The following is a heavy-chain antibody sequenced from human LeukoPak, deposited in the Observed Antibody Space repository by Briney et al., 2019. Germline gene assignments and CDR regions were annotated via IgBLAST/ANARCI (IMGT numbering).Heavy chain of an antibody. Sequence: ASVKVSCKASGYTFTSYGISWVRQAPGQGLEWMGWISAYNGNTNYAQKLQGRVTMTTDTSTSTAYMELRSLRSDDTAVYYCARDGYYDSSGPRWYFDYWGQGTLVTVSS. CDR3: ARDGYYDSSGPRWYFDY. CDR2: ISAYNGNT. J-gene: IGHJ4*02. V-gene: IGHV1-18*01. CDR1: GYTFTSYG. D-gene: IGHD3-22*01.